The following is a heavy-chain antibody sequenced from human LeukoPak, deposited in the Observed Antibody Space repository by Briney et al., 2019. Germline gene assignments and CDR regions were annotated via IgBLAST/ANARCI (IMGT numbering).Heavy chain of an antibody. CDR2: IYHSGST. CDR1: GYSISSGYY. D-gene: IGHD6-6*01. CDR3: ARRSSSSAGYYYYYYYMDV. J-gene: IGHJ6*03. Sequence: SDTLSLTCAVSGYSISSGYYWGWIRQPPGKGLEWIGSIYHSGSTYYNPSPKSRVTISVDTSKNQFSLKLSSVTAADTAEYYCARRSSSSAGYYYYYYYMDVWGKGTTVTVSS. V-gene: IGHV4-38-2*01.